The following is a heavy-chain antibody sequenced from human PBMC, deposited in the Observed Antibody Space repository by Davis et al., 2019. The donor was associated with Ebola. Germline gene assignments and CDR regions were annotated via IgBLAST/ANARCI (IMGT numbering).Heavy chain of an antibody. CDR3: ARGPTRYYFDN. CDR2: IYYSGST. J-gene: IGHJ4*02. Sequence: MPSETLSLTCTVSDGSISSYYWSWIRQPPGKGLDWIGYIYYSGSTNYNPSLKSRVSISIDTSKKQFSLKLTSVTAADTAVYYCARGPTRYYFDNWGQGTLVTVS. V-gene: IGHV4-59*08. CDR1: DGSISSYY.